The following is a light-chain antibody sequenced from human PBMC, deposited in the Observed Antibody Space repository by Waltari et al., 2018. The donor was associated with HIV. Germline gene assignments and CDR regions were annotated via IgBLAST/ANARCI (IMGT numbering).Light chain of an antibody. CDR1: SGHISRNH. CDR2: EDN. V-gene: IGLV6-57*04. Sequence: NFMLTQPHSVSESPGKTVTISCTRSSGHISRNHVQVYPPPPGRAPTAGPYADTHQPPGSAPTTVIYEDNQRPSGVPDRFSGSIDSSSNSASLTISGLKTEDEADYYCQSYDSSNHVVFGGGTKLTVL. J-gene: IGLJ2*01. CDR3: QSYDSSNHVV.